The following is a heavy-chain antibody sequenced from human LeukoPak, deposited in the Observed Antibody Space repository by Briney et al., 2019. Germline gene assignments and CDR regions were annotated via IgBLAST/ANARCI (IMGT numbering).Heavy chain of an antibody. J-gene: IGHJ3*02. D-gene: IGHD2-2*01. CDR2: INPNSGGT. V-gene: IGHV1-2*04. CDR3: ARECSSTSCYGLDI. CDR1: GYTFTGYY. Sequence: GASVKVSCKASGYTFTGYYMHWVRQAPGQGLEWMGWINPNSGGTNYAQKFQGWVTMTRDTSISTAYMELSRLRSDDTAVYYCARECSSTSCYGLDIWGQGTMVTVSS.